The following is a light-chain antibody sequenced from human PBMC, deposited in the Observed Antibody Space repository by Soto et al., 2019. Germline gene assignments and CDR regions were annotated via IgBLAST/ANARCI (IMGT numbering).Light chain of an antibody. CDR1: QNINTW. CDR2: KAS. CDR3: QQSYSTRT. V-gene: IGKV1-5*03. Sequence: DIQMTQSPSTFSXXXXXXXXXXXRASQNINTWLAWYQQRPGKAPKLLILKASSLESGVPSRFSGSGSGTEFTLTISSLQPDDLATYYCQQSYSTRTFGQGTKVHI. J-gene: IGKJ1*01.